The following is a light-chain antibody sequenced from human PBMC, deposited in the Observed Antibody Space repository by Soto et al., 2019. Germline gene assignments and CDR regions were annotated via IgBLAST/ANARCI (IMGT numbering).Light chain of an antibody. CDR3: QQYASSPLT. CDR1: QSVSGN. CDR2: GAS. V-gene: IGKV3-20*01. Sequence: EIVMTQSPATLSVSPGERATLSCRASQSVSGNLAWYQQKPGQAPRLLIYGASSRATGIPDRFGGSGSGTDFTLTISRLEPEDFAVYYCQQYASSPLTFGGGTKVEIK. J-gene: IGKJ4*01.